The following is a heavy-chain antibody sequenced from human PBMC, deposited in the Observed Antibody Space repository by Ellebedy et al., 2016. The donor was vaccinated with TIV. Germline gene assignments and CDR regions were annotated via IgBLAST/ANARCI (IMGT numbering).Heavy chain of an antibody. J-gene: IGHJ6*02. CDR3: AKVGIMIVMGYGMDV. V-gene: IGHV3-23*01. CDR1: GFTFSSYA. Sequence: PGGSLRLSCAASGFTFSSYAMSWVRQAPGKGLEWVSGIGGNGGSTYYADSVKGRFTISRDNAKTTLYLQMNSLRAEDTAVYYCAKVGIMIVMGYGMDVWGQGTTVTVSS. D-gene: IGHD3-22*01. CDR2: IGGNGGST.